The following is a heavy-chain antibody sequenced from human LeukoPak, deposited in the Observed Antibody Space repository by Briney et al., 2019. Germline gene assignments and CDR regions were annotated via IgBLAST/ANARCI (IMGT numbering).Heavy chain of an antibody. CDR1: GFTFSSYS. Sequence: GGSLRLSCAASGFTFSSYSMNRVRQAPGKGLEWVSSISSSSSYIYYADSVKGRFTISRDNAKNSLYLQMNSLRAEDTAVYYCARDRYSSSTYYFDYWGQGTLVTVSS. D-gene: IGHD6-13*01. CDR3: ARDRYSSSTYYFDY. J-gene: IGHJ4*02. CDR2: ISSSSSYI. V-gene: IGHV3-21*01.